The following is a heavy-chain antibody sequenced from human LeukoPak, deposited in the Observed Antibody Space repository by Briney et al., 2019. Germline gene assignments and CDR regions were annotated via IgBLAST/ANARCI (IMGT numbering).Heavy chain of an antibody. Sequence: SETLSLTCAVYGGSVSGYYWSWIRQPPGKGLEGIGEINHSGSTNYNPSLKSRVTISVDTSKNQFSLTLSSVTAADTAVYYCAKLEVIAVAGSNWFDPWGQGTLVTVSS. CDR1: GGSVSGYY. D-gene: IGHD6-19*01. CDR3: AKLEVIAVAGSNWFDP. J-gene: IGHJ5*02. CDR2: INHSGST. V-gene: IGHV4-34*01.